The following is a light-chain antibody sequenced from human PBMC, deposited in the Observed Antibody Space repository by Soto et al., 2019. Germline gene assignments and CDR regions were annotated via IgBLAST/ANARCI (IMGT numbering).Light chain of an antibody. Sequence: DIQMTQSPSTLSASVGDRVTITCRASQTISTWLAWYQHKPGKAPNLLIYDASTLMSGVPSRFSGSGSGTEFTPTISSLQPGDFATYYCQQSETYPLTFGQGTRLEIK. CDR1: QTISTW. V-gene: IGKV1-5*01. J-gene: IGKJ5*01. CDR2: DAS. CDR3: QQSETYPLT.